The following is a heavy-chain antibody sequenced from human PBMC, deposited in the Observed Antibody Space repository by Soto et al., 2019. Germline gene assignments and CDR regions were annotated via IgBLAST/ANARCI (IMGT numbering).Heavy chain of an antibody. D-gene: IGHD3-22*01. V-gene: IGHV1-69*13. CDR1: GGTFSSYA. CDR3: ARDFRPYYYDSSGYYLFDY. J-gene: IGHJ4*02. Sequence: SVKVSCKASGGTFSSYAISWVRQAPGQGLEWMGGIIPIFGTANYAQKFQGRVTITADESTSTAYMELSSLRSEDTAVYYCARDFRPYYYDSSGYYLFDYWGQGTLVTVSS. CDR2: IIPIFGTA.